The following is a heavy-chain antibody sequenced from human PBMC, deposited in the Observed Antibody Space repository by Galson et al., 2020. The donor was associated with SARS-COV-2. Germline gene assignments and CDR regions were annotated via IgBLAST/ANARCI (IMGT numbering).Heavy chain of an antibody. CDR2: ISSSSSYI. D-gene: IGHD6-13*01. J-gene: IGHJ6*02. CDR3: ASVAAAGTLPYYYGMDV. CDR1: GFTFSSYS. V-gene: IGHV3-21*01. Sequence: NSGGSLRLSCAASGFTFSSYSMNWVRQAPGKGLEWVSSISSSSSYIYYADSVKGRFTISRDNAKNSLYLQMNSLRAEDTAVYYCASVAAAGTLPYYYGMDVWGQGTLVTVSS.